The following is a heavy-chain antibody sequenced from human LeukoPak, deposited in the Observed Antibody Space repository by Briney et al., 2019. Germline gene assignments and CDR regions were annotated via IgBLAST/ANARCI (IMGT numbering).Heavy chain of an antibody. D-gene: IGHD6-13*01. J-gene: IGHJ4*02. CDR2: ISSSGSTI. CDR1: GFTFSSYE. V-gene: IGHV3-48*03. CDR3: ATEGYRDSY. Sequence: GGSLRLSCAASGFTFSSYEMNWVRQAPGKGLEWVSYISSSGSTIYYADSVKGRFTVSRDNAKNSLYLQMNSLRAEDTAVYYCATEGYRDSYWGQGTLVTVS.